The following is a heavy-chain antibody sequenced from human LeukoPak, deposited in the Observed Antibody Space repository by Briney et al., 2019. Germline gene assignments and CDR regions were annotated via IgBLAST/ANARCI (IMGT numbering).Heavy chain of an antibody. CDR1: AGTFSDFA. V-gene: IGHV1-69*01. CDR3: ATNDRNSWYSDS. CDR2: IIPIIGSP. D-gene: IGHD6-13*01. Sequence: SVKVSCKASAGTFSDFAISWLRQPPGQGLEWMGGIIPIIGSPNYAQKFQGRVTITADESTYTAYMELSSLRYQDTAVYYCATNDRNSWYSDSWGQGTLVTVSS. J-gene: IGHJ4*02.